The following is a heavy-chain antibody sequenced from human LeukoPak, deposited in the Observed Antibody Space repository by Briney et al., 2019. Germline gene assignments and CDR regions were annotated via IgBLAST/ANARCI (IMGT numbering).Heavy chain of an antibody. CDR1: GYTLSLYS. Sequence: GGSLRLSCTASGYTLSLYSMHWVRQAPGKGLEWVSSIGRSSQYIYYGDSVRGRFTISRDNAKNSLYLDMNSPRAEDTAVYYCARDASNIDFAPYFYYMDVWGKGTTVTVSS. J-gene: IGHJ6*03. V-gene: IGHV3-21*01. D-gene: IGHD3-3*01. CDR3: ARDASNIDFAPYFYYMDV. CDR2: IGRSSQYI.